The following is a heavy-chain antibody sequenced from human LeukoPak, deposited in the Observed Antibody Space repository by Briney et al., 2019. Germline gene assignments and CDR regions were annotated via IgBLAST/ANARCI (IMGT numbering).Heavy chain of an antibody. CDR3: ASTRFGGQNMDV. CDR1: GGTFSSYA. D-gene: IGHD3-10*01. V-gene: IGHV1-69*05. CDR2: IIPIFGTA. Sequence: ASVKVSCKASGGTFSSYAISWVRQAPGQGLEWMGGIIPIFGTANYAQKFQGRVSITTDESTSTAYMELSSLRSEDTAVYYCASTRFGGQNMDVWGKGTTVTVSS. J-gene: IGHJ6*03.